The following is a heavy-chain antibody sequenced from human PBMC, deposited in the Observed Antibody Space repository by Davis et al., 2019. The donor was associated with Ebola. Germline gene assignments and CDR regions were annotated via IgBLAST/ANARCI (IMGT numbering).Heavy chain of an antibody. CDR1: GFTFSSYG. CDR3: AKDGIAVADY. Sequence: GGSLRLSCAASGFTFSSYGMHWVRQAPGKGLEWVAVISYDGSNKYYADSVKGRFTISRDNSKNTLYLQMNSLRAGDTAVYYCAKDGIAVADYWGQGTLVTVSS. CDR2: ISYDGSNK. J-gene: IGHJ4*02. D-gene: IGHD6-19*01. V-gene: IGHV3-30*18.